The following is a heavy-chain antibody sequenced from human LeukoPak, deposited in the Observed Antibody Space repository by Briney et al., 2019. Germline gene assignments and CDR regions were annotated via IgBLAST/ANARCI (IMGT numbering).Heavy chain of an antibody. CDR2: VKQDGSEK. Sequence: PGGSLSLSCAASGFTFSSYWMSWVRQAPRKGLEWVANVKQDGSEKYYVDSVKGRFTISRDNAKNSLYLQMNSLRAEDTAVYYCARPNYDFWSGYLFYWGQGTLVTVSS. J-gene: IGHJ4*02. CDR1: GFTFSSYW. CDR3: ARPNYDFWSGYLFY. D-gene: IGHD3-3*01. V-gene: IGHV3-7*01.